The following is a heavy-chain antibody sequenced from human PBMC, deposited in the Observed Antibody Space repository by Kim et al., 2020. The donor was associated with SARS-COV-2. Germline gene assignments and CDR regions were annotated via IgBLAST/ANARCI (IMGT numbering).Heavy chain of an antibody. CDR1: GYTFTSYG. CDR3: ARDLTVTTPWYFDL. V-gene: IGHV1-18*04. CDR2: ISAYNGNT. Sequence: ASVKVSCKASGYTFTSYGISWVRQAPGQGLEWMGWISAYNGNTNYAQKLQGRVTMTTDTSTSTAYMELRSLRSDDTAVYYCARDLTVTTPWYFDLWGRGTLVTVSS. J-gene: IGHJ2*01. D-gene: IGHD4-17*01.